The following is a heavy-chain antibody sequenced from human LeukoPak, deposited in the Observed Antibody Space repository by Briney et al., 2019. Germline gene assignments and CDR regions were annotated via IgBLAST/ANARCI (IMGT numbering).Heavy chain of an antibody. CDR3: AKDLGHCGGDCWRFDY. CDR1: GFTFSNYG. Sequence: PGGSLRLSCAASGFTFSNYGMHWVRQAPGKGLEWVAVISYDGSDKYYADSVKGRFTISGDNSKNTVYLQMNSLRADDTSVYYCAKDLGHCGGDCWRFDYWGQGTLVTVSS. V-gene: IGHV3-30*18. J-gene: IGHJ4*02. CDR2: ISYDGSDK. D-gene: IGHD2-21*02.